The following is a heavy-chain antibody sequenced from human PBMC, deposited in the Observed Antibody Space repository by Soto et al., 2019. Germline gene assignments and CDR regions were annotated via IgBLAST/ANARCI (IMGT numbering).Heavy chain of an antibody. CDR3: ATLWFGEGNY. J-gene: IGHJ4*02. D-gene: IGHD3-10*01. V-gene: IGHV4-30-2*01. Sequence: SETLCLTCAVSGGSVSSGGCYWSWIRQHPGKGLEWIGYIYHSGSTYYNPSLKSRVTISVDRSKNQFSLKLSSVTAADTAVYYCATLWFGEGNYWGQGTLVTVSS. CDR2: IYHSGST. CDR1: GGSVSSGGCY.